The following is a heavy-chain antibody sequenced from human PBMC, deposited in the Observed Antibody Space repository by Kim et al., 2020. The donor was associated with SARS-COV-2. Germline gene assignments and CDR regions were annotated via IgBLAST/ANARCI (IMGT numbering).Heavy chain of an antibody. V-gene: IGHV3-23*01. CDR2: ISGGGVNK. CDR1: GFTFDIYA. Sequence: GGSLRLSCVASGFTFDIYAMSWVRQAPGKGLEWVSVISGGGVNKFYADSVRGRFTISRDNSKNTLYLQMNSLRDEDTALYYCAKMVVMDDYNYSYYYAMDVWAQGTTVTVSS. D-gene: IGHD3-16*01. CDR3: AKMVVMDDYNYSYYYAMDV. J-gene: IGHJ6*02.